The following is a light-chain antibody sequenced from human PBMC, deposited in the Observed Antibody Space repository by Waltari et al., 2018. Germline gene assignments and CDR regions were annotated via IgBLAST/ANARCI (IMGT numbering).Light chain of an antibody. V-gene: IGKV3-11*01. J-gene: IGKJ5*01. CDR3: QQRRDWPIT. CDR2: DVF. CDR1: DSVDTS. Sequence: EIVLTQSPATLSLSPGDRATLPCRASDSVDTSLAWYPLKLGQAPRLLIYDVFYRATGIPARFGGRGSGTDFTFTISSLEPEDFALYFCQQRRDWPITFGQGTRLEIK.